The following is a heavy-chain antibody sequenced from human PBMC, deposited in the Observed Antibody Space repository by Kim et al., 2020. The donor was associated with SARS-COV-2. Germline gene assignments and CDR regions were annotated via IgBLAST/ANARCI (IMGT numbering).Heavy chain of an antibody. CDR2: ISYSGNS. Sequence: SETLSLTCSVSGGSIRSGGKFWTWIRQHPAKGLEWIGYISYSGNSHYSPSLRSRVSISLQTSENQFSLELTSVTAADTAVYYCARGQPLDYWVQGILVTVSS. D-gene: IGHD2-2*01. CDR1: GGSIRSGGKF. CDR3: ARGQPLDY. J-gene: IGHJ4*02. V-gene: IGHV4-31*03.